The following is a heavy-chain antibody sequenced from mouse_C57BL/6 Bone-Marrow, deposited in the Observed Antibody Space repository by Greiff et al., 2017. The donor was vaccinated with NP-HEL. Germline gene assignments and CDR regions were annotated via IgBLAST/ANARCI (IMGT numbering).Heavy chain of an antibody. J-gene: IGHJ4*01. CDR1: GFNFTDYY. V-gene: IGHV14-2*01. CDR2: IDPEAGDT. Sequence: VQLQQSGAELVKPGASVKLSCTASGFNFTDYYMHWVKQRPEQGLEWIGRIDPEAGDTNYAPKFQGKATITADKSSNTAYLQLSSLTSEDSAVYYCFCPDDAMDYWGQGTSVTVSS. CDR3: FCPDDAMDY.